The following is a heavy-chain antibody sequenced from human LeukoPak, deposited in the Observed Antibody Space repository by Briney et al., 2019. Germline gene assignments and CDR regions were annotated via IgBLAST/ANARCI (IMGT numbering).Heavy chain of an antibody. V-gene: IGHV3-15*01. D-gene: IGHD3-9*01. Sequence: PGGSLRLSCAASGFTFSNAWMSWVRQAPGKGLEWVGRIKSKTDGGTTDYAAPVKGRFTISRDDSKNTLYLQVNSLKTEDTAVYYCTTDRESPGRYFDWSRAHIDYWGQGTLVTVSS. CDR2: IKSKTDGGTT. CDR1: GFTFSNAW. J-gene: IGHJ4*02. CDR3: TTDRESPGRYFDWSRAHIDY.